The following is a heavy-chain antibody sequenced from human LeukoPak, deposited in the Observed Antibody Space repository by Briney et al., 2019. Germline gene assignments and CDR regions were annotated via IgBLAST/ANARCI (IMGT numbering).Heavy chain of an antibody. J-gene: IGHJ3*02. CDR3: ARVERGAVLLRFGELSTDAFDI. CDR2: IYYGGST. Sequence: SETLSLTRTVSGGSISSYYWSWIRQPPGKGLEWIGYIYYGGSTNYNPSLKSRVTISVDTSKNQFSLKLSSVTAADTAVYYCARVERGAVLLRFGELSTDAFDIWGQGTMVTVSS. D-gene: IGHD3-10*01. CDR1: GGSISSYY. V-gene: IGHV4-59*01.